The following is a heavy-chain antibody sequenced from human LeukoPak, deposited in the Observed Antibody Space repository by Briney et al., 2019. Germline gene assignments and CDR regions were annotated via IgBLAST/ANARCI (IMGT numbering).Heavy chain of an antibody. CDR2: IIPIFGIA. CDR3: ARGAGATDFDY. J-gene: IGHJ4*02. CDR1: EGTFSSYA. Sequence: SVKVSCKASEGTFSSYAISWVRQAPGQGLEWMGGIIPIFGIANYAQKFQGRVTITTDESTSTAYMELSSLRSEDTAVYYCARGAGATDFDYWGQGTLVTVSS. V-gene: IGHV1-69*05. D-gene: IGHD1-26*01.